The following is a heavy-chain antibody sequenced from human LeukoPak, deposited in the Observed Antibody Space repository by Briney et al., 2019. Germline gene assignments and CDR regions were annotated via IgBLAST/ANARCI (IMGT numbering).Heavy chain of an antibody. CDR2: IKKEGGSER. J-gene: IGHJ4*02. Sequence: QTGGSLRLSCATSGFTLSKYWMSWVRQAPGKGLEWVANIKKEGGSERNYVDSVKGRFAVSIDYAKNSLYLQINSVRAEDTAVYYCATEGEIGYGYLYWGQGTLVTVPS. D-gene: IGHD5-18*01. V-gene: IGHV3-7*01. CDR3: ATEGEIGYGYLY. CDR1: GFTLSKYW.